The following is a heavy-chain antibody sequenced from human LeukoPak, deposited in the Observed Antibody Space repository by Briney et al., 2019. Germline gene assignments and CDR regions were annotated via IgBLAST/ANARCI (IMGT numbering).Heavy chain of an antibody. CDR1: GFTFSSYG. J-gene: IGHJ4*02. CDR2: IRYDGSNK. V-gene: IGHV3-30*02. Sequence: GGSLRLSCAASGFTFSSYGMHWVRQAPGRGLEWVAFIRYDGSNKYYADSVKGRFTISRDNSKNTLYLQMNSLRPDDTAVYYCAKDLGPVALNGGDYWGQGALVTVSS. D-gene: IGHD6-19*01. CDR3: AKDLGPVALNGGDY.